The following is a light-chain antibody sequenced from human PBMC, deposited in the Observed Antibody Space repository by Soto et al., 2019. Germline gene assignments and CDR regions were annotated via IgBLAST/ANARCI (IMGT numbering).Light chain of an antibody. Sequence: DIQMTQSPSSLSASIGDRVTIPCQASQNITNNLSWYQQKPGKAPNLLIYDASSLQSGVPSRFSGSGFGTEFTLTISSLQPGDFATYYCQQYSSRSTFGQGTKVDI. CDR1: QNITNN. CDR3: QQYSSRST. J-gene: IGKJ1*01. CDR2: DAS. V-gene: IGKV1-5*01.